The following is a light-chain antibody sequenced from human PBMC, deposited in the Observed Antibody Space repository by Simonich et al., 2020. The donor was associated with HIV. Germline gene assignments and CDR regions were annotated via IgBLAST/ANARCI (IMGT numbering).Light chain of an antibody. CDR1: QSIPNY. CDR3: QQSYNTLLT. J-gene: IGKJ4*01. V-gene: IGKV1-39*01. CDR2: AAS. Sequence: IQMTQSPSSLSASVENRVTITCRASQSIPNYLNWFQQKPGKAPRLRSYAASSLQSGVPSRFSGSGSGTDFTLSISSLQPEDFATYYCQQSYNTLLTFGGGTKVEIK.